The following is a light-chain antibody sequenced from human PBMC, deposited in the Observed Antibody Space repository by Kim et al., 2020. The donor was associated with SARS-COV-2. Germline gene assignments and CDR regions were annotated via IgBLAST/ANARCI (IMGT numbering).Light chain of an antibody. CDR1: QSVSSSY. V-gene: IGKV3-20*01. CDR2: GAS. Sequence: IVLTQSPGTLSLSPGERATLSCRASQSVSSSYLAWYQQKPGQAPRLLIYGASSRATGIPDRFSGSGSGTDFTLTISRLEPEDFAVYYCQQYGRSLYTFGQGTKLEI. CDR3: QQYGRSLYT. J-gene: IGKJ2*01.